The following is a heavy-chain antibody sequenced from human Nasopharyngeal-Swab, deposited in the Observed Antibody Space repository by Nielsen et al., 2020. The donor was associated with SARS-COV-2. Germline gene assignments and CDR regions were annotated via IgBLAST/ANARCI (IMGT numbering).Heavy chain of an antibody. Sequence: GESLKISCAASGFPFGDHFMTWIRPAPGKGLEWVSYISSGGSTIYYADSVKGRFTISRDNARNSLYLQMNSLRAEDTAVYYCARDGAAVAGTTSYYYYGMDVWGQGTTVTVSS. J-gene: IGHJ6*02. V-gene: IGHV3-11*04. D-gene: IGHD6-19*01. CDR1: GFPFGDHF. CDR3: ARDGAAVAGTTSYYYYGMDV. CDR2: ISSGGSTI.